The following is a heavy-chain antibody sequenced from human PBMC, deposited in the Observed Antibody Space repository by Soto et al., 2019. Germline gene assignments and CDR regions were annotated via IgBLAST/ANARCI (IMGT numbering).Heavy chain of an antibody. CDR2: IKQDGSEK. J-gene: IGHJ5*02. D-gene: IGHD3-22*01. Sequence: LRLSCAASGFTFSSYWMSWVRQAPGKGLEWVANIKQDGSEKYYVDSVKGRFTISRDNAKNSLYLQMNSLRAEDTAVYYCARANHLYYYDSSGFSEDWFDPWGQGTLVTVSS. CDR3: ARANHLYYYDSSGFSEDWFDP. V-gene: IGHV3-7*03. CDR1: GFTFSSYW.